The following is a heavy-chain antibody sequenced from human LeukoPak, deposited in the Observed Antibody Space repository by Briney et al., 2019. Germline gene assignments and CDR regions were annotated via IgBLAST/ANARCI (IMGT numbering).Heavy chain of an antibody. J-gene: IGHJ3*02. CDR1: GFTFSSYS. V-gene: IGHV3-21*01. D-gene: IGHD5-12*01. CDR2: ISSSSSYI. Sequence: GGSLRLPCAASGFTFSSYSMNWVRQAPGKGLEWVSPISSSSSYIYYADSVKGRFTISRDNAKNSLYLQMNSLRAEDTAVYYCARDPWPTDAFDIWGQGTMVTVSS. CDR3: ARDPWPTDAFDI.